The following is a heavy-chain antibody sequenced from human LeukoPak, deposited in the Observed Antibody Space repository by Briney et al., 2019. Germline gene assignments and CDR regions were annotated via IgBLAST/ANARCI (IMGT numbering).Heavy chain of an antibody. D-gene: IGHD3-16*01. V-gene: IGHV3-7*01. Sequence: GGCLRLSCAAAGFTFSRGWMSWVRQAPGKGLGWVANIKEDGSEKYYLDSVRGRFTISRDNAKNSLYLEMNSLRGEDTAVYYCTRDDEITFGTDAWGKGTLVTVSS. CDR2: IKEDGSEK. J-gene: IGHJ5*02. CDR3: TRDDEITFGTDA. CDR1: GFTFSRGW.